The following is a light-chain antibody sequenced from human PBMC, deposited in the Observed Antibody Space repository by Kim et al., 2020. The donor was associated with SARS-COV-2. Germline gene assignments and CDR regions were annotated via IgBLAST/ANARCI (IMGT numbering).Light chain of an antibody. V-gene: IGKV4-1*01. J-gene: IGKJ2*01. CDR2: WAS. CDR1: QSVLYSSNNRNY. Sequence: ATINCKSSQSVLYSSNNRNYLAWYQQKPGHPPKLLIYWASTRESGVPDRFSGSGSGTDFTLTISSLQAEDVAVYYCQQYYSAPYTFGQGTKLEI. CDR3: QQYYSAPYT.